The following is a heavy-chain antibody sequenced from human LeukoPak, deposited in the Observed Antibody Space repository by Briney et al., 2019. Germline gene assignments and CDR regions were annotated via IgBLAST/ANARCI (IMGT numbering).Heavy chain of an antibody. V-gene: IGHV3-74*01. J-gene: IGHJ4*02. CDR3: VRALMGTEDY. CDR1: GFTFSSYW. CDR2: INGDGSST. D-gene: IGHD2-8*01. Sequence: GGSLRLSCAASGFTFSSYWMHWVRQAPGKGVVWVSRINGDGSSTNYADSVKGRFTISRDNAKNTLYLQMNSLRAEDTAVYYCVRALMGTEDYWGQGTLVTVSS.